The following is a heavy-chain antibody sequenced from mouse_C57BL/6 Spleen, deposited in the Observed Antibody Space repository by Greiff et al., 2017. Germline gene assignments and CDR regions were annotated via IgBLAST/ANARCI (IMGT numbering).Heavy chain of an antibody. CDR2: IYPGGGYT. V-gene: IGHV1-63*01. CDR1: GYTFTNYW. J-gene: IGHJ4*01. Sequence: VQLQQSGAELVRPGTSVKMSCKASGYTFTNYWIGWAKQRPGHGLEWIGDIYPGGGYTNYNEKFKGKATLTADKSSSTAYMQFSSLTSEDSAIYYCARWVYGYDDAMDYWGQGTSVTVSS. CDR3: ARWVYGYDDAMDY. D-gene: IGHD2-2*01.